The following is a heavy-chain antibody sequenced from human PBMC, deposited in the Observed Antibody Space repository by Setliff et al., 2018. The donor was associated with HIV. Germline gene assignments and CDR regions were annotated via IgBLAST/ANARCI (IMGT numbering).Heavy chain of an antibody. CDR3: ARHLLRGYIYIVFDY. Sequence: PSETLSLTCAVSASSISSDYCGGWIRQPPGKGLEWIGSTHHSGSTYYNPSLNSRVTISVDTSKNHFSLKLRSVTAADTAVYYCARHLLRGYIYIVFDYWGQGTLVTVSS. CDR1: ASSISSDYC. J-gene: IGHJ4*02. V-gene: IGHV4-38-2*01. CDR2: THHSGST. D-gene: IGHD5-18*01.